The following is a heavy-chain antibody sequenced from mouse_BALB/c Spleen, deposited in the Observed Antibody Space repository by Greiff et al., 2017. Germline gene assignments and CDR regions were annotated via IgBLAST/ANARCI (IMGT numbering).Heavy chain of an antibody. CDR2: IYPGDGDT. CDR1: GYTFTSYW. J-gene: IGHJ1*01. CDR3: ARRYYGYDWYFDV. D-gene: IGHD1-2*01. Sequence: QVQLQQSGAELARPGASVKLSCKASGYTFTSYWMQWVKQRPGQGLEWIGAIYPGDGDTRYTQKFKGKATLTADKSSSTAYMQLSSLASEASAVYYCARRYYGYDWYFDVWGAGTTVTVSS. V-gene: IGHV1-87*01.